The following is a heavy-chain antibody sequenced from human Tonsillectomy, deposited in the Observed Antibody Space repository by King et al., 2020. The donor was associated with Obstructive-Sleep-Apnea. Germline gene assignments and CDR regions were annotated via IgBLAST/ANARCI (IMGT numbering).Heavy chain of an antibody. CDR3: ARGQGPDYDGSGTWNWFDP. CDR1: GFTFRSYD. D-gene: IGHD3-10*01. Sequence: VQLVESGGGLVQPGGSLRLSCAASGFTFRSYDMHWVRQATGKGLEWVSAIGIAGDTYYPGSVKGRFTISRENAKSSFYLQMNSLRAGDTAVYYFARGQGPDYDGSGTWNWFDPWGQGTLVTVSS. J-gene: IGHJ5*02. CDR2: IGIAGDT. V-gene: IGHV3-13*04.